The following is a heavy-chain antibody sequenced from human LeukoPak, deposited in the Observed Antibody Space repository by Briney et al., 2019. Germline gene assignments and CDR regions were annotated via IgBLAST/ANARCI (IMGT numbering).Heavy chain of an antibody. Sequence: SETLSLTCTVSGGSISSYYWSWIRQPPGKGLEWIGYIYYSGSTNYNPSLKSRVTISVDTSKNQFSLKLSSVTAADTAVYYCARASRFLSFAFDIWGQGTMVTVSS. D-gene: IGHD3-3*01. CDR3: ARASRFLSFAFDI. CDR1: GGSISSYY. J-gene: IGHJ3*02. V-gene: IGHV4-59*08. CDR2: IYYSGST.